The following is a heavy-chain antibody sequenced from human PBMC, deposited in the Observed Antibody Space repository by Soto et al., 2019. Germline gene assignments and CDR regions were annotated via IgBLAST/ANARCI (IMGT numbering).Heavy chain of an antibody. V-gene: IGHV4-30-2*01. CDR1: GGSISSGGYS. J-gene: IGHJ4*02. D-gene: IGHD5-18*01. CDR3: ARIGYSYGFLY. Sequence: LSLTCAVSGGSISSGGYSWSWIRQPPGKGLEWIGYIYHSGSTYYNPSLKSRVTISVDRSKNQFSLKLSSVTAADTAVYYCARIGYSYGFLYWGQGTQVTVSS. CDR2: IYHSGST.